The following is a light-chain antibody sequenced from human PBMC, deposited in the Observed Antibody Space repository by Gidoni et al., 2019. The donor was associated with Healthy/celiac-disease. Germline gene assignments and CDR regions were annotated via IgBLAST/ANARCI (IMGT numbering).Light chain of an antibody. J-gene: IGKJ3*01. CDR2: AAS. V-gene: IGKV1-NL1*01. CDR3: QQYYSTPFT. CDR1: QDISNY. Sequence: IHMTQSPSSLSASVGDRVTITCRARQDISNYLTWYQQKQGKAPKLLLYAASSLESGVPSRFSGSGSGTDFTRTISSLQPEDFATYYCQQYYSTPFTFGPGTKVDIK.